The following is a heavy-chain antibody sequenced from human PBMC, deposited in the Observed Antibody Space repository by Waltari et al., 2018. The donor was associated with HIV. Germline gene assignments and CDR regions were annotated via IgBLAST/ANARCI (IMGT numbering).Heavy chain of an antibody. D-gene: IGHD3-22*01. CDR1: GLAFVSSD. Sequence: EVQLLDSGVGLAPPGGSRSLPSAAAGLAFVSSDMTWVRQSPGRGLEWVSAISGSGADSFYAAYVKGRFSISRDNSKNTVYLQMNNLRAADTAIYYCAKAFSDNTAYYYDFWGRGTRVTVAS. CDR3: AKAFSDNTAYYYDF. CDR2: ISGSGADS. V-gene: IGHV3-23*01. J-gene: IGHJ4*02.